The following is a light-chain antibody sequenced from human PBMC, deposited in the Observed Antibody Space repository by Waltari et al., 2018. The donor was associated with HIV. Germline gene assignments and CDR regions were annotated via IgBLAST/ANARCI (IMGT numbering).Light chain of an antibody. V-gene: IGLV3-21*02. Sequence: SYVLTQSPSVSVALGQTASIACGGNNIGSKSVHWYQQKPGQAPALVIYDDRDRPSGIPERFSGSNSGHTSTLSIGRVEAGEEADYYCQVWESSSDHVVIGGGTKLTV. J-gene: IGLJ2*01. CDR3: QVWESSSDHVV. CDR2: DDR. CDR1: NIGSKS.